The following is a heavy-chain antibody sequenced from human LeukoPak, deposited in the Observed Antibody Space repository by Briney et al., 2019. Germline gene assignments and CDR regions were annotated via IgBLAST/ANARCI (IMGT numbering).Heavy chain of an antibody. J-gene: IGHJ2*01. Sequence: SETLSLTCTVSAGSVSNGNYYWSWLRQPPGKALEWIGYIHYTGTTYYIPSLEGRVTISVDTSKNQFSVKLNSVTAADTAVYYCARSPVEMATIFYWYFDLWGRGTLVTVSS. V-gene: IGHV4-61*01. CDR3: ARSPVEMATIFYWYFDL. CDR2: IHYTGTT. CDR1: AGSVSNGNYY. D-gene: IGHD5-24*01.